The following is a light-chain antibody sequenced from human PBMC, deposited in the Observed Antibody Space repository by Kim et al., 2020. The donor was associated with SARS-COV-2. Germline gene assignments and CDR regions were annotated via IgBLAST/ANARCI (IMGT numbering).Light chain of an antibody. CDR3: SSYAGTTSVV. V-gene: IGLV2-8*01. Sequence: QSALTQPPSASGSPGQSVTISCTGTSSDVGGYNYVSWYQYHPGKAPKVMIYEVSKRPSGVPDRFSGSKSGNTASLTVSGLQAEDEADYYCSSYAGTTSVVFGGGTQLTVL. CDR1: SSDVGGYNY. CDR2: EVS. J-gene: IGLJ2*01.